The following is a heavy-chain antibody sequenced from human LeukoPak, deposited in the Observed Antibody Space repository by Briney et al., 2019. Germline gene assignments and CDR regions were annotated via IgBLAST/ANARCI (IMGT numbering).Heavy chain of an antibody. CDR3: ARDRPRGQVDY. Sequence: SETLSLTCTVSGGSISSSSYYWGWIRQPPGKGLEWIGSIYYSGSTYYNPSLKSRVTISVDTSKNQFSLKLSSVTAADTAVYYCARDRPRGQVDYRGQGTLVTVSS. CDR2: IYYSGST. CDR1: GGSISSSSYY. V-gene: IGHV4-39*07. J-gene: IGHJ4*02.